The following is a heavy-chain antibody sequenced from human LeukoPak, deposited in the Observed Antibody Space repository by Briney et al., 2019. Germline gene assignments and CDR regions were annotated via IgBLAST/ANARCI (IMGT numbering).Heavy chain of an antibody. CDR2: IKRDGSEK. CDR1: GFTFNNYW. CDR3: VRDGRKSRVVDIVRKKETGYYYYMDV. V-gene: IGHV3-7*01. J-gene: IGHJ6*03. Sequence: PGGSLRLSCAASGFTFNNYWMNWVRQAPGKGLEWVANIKRDGSEKYYVDSVKGRFTIFRDNAKSSLYLQMNSLRAEDTAVFSCVRDGRKSRVVDIVRKKETGYYYYMDVWGKGTTVTVSS. D-gene: IGHD2-2*03.